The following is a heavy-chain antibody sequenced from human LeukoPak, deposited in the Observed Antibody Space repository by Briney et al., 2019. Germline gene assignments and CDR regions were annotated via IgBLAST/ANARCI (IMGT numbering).Heavy chain of an antibody. Sequence: GRSLRLSCAASGFTFSSYAMSWVRQAPGKGLEWVSTIIGSGGDTYYADSVKGRFTISRDTSKNMLYLQTNSLRAEDTAVYYCAKAWAAAGTFASWGQGTLVTVSS. CDR3: AKAWAAAGTFAS. V-gene: IGHV3-23*01. CDR1: GFTFSSYA. D-gene: IGHD6-13*01. CDR2: IIGSGGDT. J-gene: IGHJ4*02.